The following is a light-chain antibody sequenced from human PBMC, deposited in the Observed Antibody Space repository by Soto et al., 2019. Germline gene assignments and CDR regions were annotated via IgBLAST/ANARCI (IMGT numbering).Light chain of an antibody. J-gene: IGKJ2*01. CDR1: QSFSSNY. Sequence: EIVLTQSPGTLSLSPGERATLSCRASQSFSSNYLAWYQQKPGQAPRLLIYGASSRATGIPDRFSGSGSGTDFTLTISRLEPEDFAVYYCQQYGRSPRTFGQGTKLEIK. CDR3: QQYGRSPRT. V-gene: IGKV3-20*01. CDR2: GAS.